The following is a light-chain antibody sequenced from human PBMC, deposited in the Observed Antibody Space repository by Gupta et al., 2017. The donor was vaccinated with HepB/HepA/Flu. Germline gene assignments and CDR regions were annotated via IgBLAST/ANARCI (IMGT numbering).Light chain of an antibody. Sequence: DIVLTQSPGTLSLSPGERATLSCRASQTVSNSYVAWYQQAPGQAPRLLISGASSRATGIPDRFSGSGSGTDFTLTISRLEPEDFAMYYCQQYGSSPLTFGGGTKVEI. J-gene: IGKJ4*01. CDR2: GAS. CDR3: QQYGSSPLT. V-gene: IGKV3-20*01. CDR1: QTVSNSY.